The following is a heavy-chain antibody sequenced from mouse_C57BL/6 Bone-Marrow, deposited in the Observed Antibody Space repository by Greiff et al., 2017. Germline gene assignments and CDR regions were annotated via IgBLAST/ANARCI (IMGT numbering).Heavy chain of an antibody. CDR3: ARTVYGNYVYAMDD. D-gene: IGHD2-1*01. V-gene: IGHV5-4*01. Sequence: EVHLVESGGGLVKPGGSLKLSCAASGFTFSSYAMSWVRQTPEKRLEWVATISDGGSYTYYPDNVKGRFTISRDTAKNNLYLQMSHLKSEDTAMYYCARTVYGNYVYAMDDWGQGTSVTVSS. J-gene: IGHJ4*01. CDR1: GFTFSSYA. CDR2: ISDGGSYT.